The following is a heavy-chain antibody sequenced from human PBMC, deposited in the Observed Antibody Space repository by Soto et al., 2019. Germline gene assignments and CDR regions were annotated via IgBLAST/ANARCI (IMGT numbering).Heavy chain of an antibody. V-gene: IGHV3-30*18. D-gene: IGHD2-15*01. CDR1: GFTFSTYD. Sequence: QVQLVESGGGMVQPGTSLRLSCAVSGFTFSTYDMHWVRQAPGKGLEWVAVVSYDTAYENYADSVKGRFTISRDNSKNILYLHMNSLRAEDTAVYYCAKVSISKSSAVTFASWGRGTLVTVSS. CDR3: AKVSISKSSAVTFAS. CDR2: VSYDTAYE. J-gene: IGHJ4*02.